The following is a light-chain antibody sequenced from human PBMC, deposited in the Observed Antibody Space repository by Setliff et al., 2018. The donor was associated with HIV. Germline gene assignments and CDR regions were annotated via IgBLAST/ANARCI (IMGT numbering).Light chain of an antibody. Sequence: QSALAQPASVSGSPGQSITISCTGTSSDVGTYNLVSWYQQHPGKAPKLMIYEDSKRPSGVSNRFSGSKSGNTASLKISGLQAEDEADYYCCSYADSTAPVVFGGGTKGTVL. CDR2: EDS. J-gene: IGLJ2*01. CDR1: SSDVGTYNL. V-gene: IGLV2-23*01. CDR3: CSYADSTAPVV.